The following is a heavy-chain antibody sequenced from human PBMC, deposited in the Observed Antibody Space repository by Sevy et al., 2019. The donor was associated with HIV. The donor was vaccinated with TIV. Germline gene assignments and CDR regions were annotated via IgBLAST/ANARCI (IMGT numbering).Heavy chain of an antibody. CDR3: ARGLKYQLLLIHGMDV. V-gene: IGHV4-31*03. Sequence: SETLSLTCTVSGGSISSGGYYWSWIRQHPGKGLEWIGYIYYSGSTYYNPSLKSRVTISVDTSKNQFSLKLSSVTAADTPVYYCARGLKYQLLLIHGMDVWGQGTTVTVSS. J-gene: IGHJ6*02. CDR2: IYYSGST. CDR1: GGSISSGGYY. D-gene: IGHD2-2*01.